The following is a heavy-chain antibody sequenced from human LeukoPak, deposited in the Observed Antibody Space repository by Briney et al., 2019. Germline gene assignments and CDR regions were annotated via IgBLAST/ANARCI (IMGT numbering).Heavy chain of an antibody. V-gene: IGHV1-69*05. J-gene: IGHJ5*02. CDR1: GGTFSSYA. Sequence: SVKVSCKASGGTFSSYAISWVRQAPGQGLEWMGRIIPIFGTANYAQKFQGRVTITTDESTSTAYMELSSLRSEDTAVYYCARSGSYYIGNRHNWFDPWGQGTLVTVSS. CDR3: ARSGSYYIGNRHNWFDP. D-gene: IGHD3-10*01. CDR2: IIPIFGTA.